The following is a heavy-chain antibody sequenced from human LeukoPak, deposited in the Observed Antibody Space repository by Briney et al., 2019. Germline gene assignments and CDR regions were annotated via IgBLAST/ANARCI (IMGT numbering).Heavy chain of an antibody. V-gene: IGHV4-59*01. Sequence: PSETLSLTCTVSGGSISSYYWSWIRQPPGKGLEWIGYIYYSGSTNYNPSLKSRVTISVDTSKDQFSLKLSSVTAADTAVYYCAREDSNYVYWFDPWGQGTLVTVSS. CDR3: AREDSNYVYWFDP. CDR2: IYYSGST. J-gene: IGHJ5*02. CDR1: GGSISSYY. D-gene: IGHD4-11*01.